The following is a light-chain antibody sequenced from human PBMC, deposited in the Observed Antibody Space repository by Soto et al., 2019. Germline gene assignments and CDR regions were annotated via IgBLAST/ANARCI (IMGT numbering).Light chain of an antibody. CDR1: QSVRTK. V-gene: IGKV3-15*01. CDR3: QQYNSWPPIT. J-gene: IGKJ5*01. CDR2: GAS. Sequence: EIVMTQSPGTLSVSPGEGATLFCRASQSVRTKLAWYQQRACQAPRLLMYGASTRATGIPDRFSGSGSGTEFTLTITSLQSEDFAVYYCQQYNSWPPITFGQGTRLEIK.